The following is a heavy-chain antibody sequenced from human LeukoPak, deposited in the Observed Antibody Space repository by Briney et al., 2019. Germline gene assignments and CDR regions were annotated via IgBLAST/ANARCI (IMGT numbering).Heavy chain of an antibody. D-gene: IGHD6-25*01. V-gene: IGHV4-61*09. CDR1: GDSISSGSYY. CDR3: ARGRRTQPGPDSGLHYFDY. CDR2: IYISGST. J-gene: IGHJ4*02. Sequence: PSETLSLTCTVSGDSISSGSYYWSWIRQPAGKGLEWIGHIYISGSTNYNPSLYSRLTISLDTSKNQFSLKLSSVTAADTAVYYCARGRRTQPGPDSGLHYFDYWGQGTLVTVSS.